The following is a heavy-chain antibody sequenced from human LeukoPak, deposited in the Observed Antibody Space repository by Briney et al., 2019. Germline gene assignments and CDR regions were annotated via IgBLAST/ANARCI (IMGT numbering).Heavy chain of an antibody. Sequence: ASVKVSCKVSGYTLTELSMHWVRLAPGKGLEWMGGFDPEDGETIYAQKFQGRVTMTEDTSTDTAYMELSSLRSEDTAVYYCATDLAKTGHYYYYGMDVWGQGTTVTVSS. D-gene: IGHD7-27*01. V-gene: IGHV1-24*01. CDR1: GYTLTELS. CDR3: ATDLAKTGHYYYYGMDV. CDR2: FDPEDGET. J-gene: IGHJ6*02.